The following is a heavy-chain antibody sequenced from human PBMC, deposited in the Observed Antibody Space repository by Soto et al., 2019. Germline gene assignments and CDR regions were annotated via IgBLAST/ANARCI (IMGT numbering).Heavy chain of an antibody. CDR1: GFTFSSYA. CDR3: AKDLSSLGWLALGAPFDS. CDR2: VSANGRNT. J-gene: IGHJ4*02. D-gene: IGHD3-22*01. Sequence: LRLSCAASGFTFSSYAMNWVRQSPGKGLEWVSSVSANGRNTYYAGSVKGRFTVSRDKSKNALFLQLDSLRVEDTAIYYCAKDLSSLGWLALGAPFDSWGPGTLVTVSS. V-gene: IGHV3-23*01.